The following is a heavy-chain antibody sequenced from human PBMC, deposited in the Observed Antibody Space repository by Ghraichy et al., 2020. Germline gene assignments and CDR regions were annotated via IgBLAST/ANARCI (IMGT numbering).Heavy chain of an antibody. V-gene: IGHV1-24*01. Sequence: ASVKVSCKVSGYTLTELSMHWVRQAPGKGLEWMGGFDPEDGETIYAQKFQGRVTMTEDTSTDTAYMELSSLRSEDTAVYYCATDTSITGTPGFDYWGQGTLVTVSS. CDR3: ATDTSITGTPGFDY. D-gene: IGHD1-20*01. CDR1: GYTLTELS. J-gene: IGHJ4*02. CDR2: FDPEDGET.